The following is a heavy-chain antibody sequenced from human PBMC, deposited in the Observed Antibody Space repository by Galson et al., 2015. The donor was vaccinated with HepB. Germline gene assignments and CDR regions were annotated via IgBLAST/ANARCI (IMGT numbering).Heavy chain of an antibody. J-gene: IGHJ4*02. CDR3: ARGGMATIGGPTFDY. D-gene: IGHD5-24*01. V-gene: IGHV1-18*01. CDR1: RYTFTKFG. CDR2: INPYNGNT. Sequence: SVKVSCKAYRYTFTKFGISWVRQAPGQGLEWMGWINPYNGNTNCAQKFQGRVIMTTDTSTSTAYMELRSLRSGDTAVYYCARGGMATIGGPTFDYWGQGTLVTVSS.